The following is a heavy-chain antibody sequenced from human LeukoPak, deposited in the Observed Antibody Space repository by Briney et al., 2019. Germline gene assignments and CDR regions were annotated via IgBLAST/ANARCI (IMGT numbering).Heavy chain of an antibody. D-gene: IGHD6-13*01. CDR1: VYTFTSYG. CDR3: ARLAAAGTGDAFDI. CDR2: IRAYNGNT. V-gene: IGHV1-18*01. Sequence: ASVKLSCKASVYTFTSYGISWVRQAPGQGLEWMGWIRAYNGNTNYAQKLQGRVTMTTDTSTRTAYMELRSLRSDDTAVYYCARLAAAGTGDAFDIWGQGTMVTVSS. J-gene: IGHJ3*02.